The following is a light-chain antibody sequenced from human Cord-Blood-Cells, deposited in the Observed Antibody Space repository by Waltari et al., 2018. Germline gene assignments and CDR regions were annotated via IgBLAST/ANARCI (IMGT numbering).Light chain of an antibody. Sequence: QSVLTQPPSASGTPGQRVTISCSGSSSNIGSNTVNWYQQLPGTAPKLLIYSNNPRPSGVPDRFSGSKSGTSASLAISGLQSEDEADYYCAAWDDSLNGWVFGGVTKLTVL. V-gene: IGLV1-44*01. CDR1: SSNIGSNT. CDR3: AAWDDSLNGWV. CDR2: SNN. J-gene: IGLJ3*02.